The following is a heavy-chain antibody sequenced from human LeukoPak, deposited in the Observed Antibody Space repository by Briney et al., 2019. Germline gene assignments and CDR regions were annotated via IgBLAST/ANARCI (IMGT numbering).Heavy chain of an antibody. D-gene: IGHD6-19*01. Sequence: GGSLRLSCVASGFCFKTYEMNWVREAPGKGLEWISYICVVGSDEDYADSVKGRFSISRDNAKNSLFMQMNSLRVEDTAVYYCARDVGFNNGWPAWGQGTLVTVSS. CDR1: GFCFKTYE. CDR2: ICVVGSDE. V-gene: IGHV3-48*03. CDR3: ARDVGFNNGWPA. J-gene: IGHJ5*02.